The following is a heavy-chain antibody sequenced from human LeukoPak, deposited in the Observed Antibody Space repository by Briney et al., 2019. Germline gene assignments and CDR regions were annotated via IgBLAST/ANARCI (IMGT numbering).Heavy chain of an antibody. J-gene: IGHJ5*02. CDR3: AREFYAETYYYDSSGYYFGH. Sequence: GSSVKVSCKASGGTFSSYAISWVRQAPGQGLEWMGGIIPIFGTANYAQKFQGRVTITADKSTSTAYMELSSLRSEDTAVYYCAREFYAETYYYDSSGYYFGHWGQGTLVTVSS. V-gene: IGHV1-69*06. CDR2: IIPIFGTA. CDR1: GGTFSSYA. D-gene: IGHD3-22*01.